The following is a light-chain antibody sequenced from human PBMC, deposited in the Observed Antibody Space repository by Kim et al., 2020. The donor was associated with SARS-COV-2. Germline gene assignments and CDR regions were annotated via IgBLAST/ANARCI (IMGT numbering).Light chain of an antibody. J-gene: IGKJ1*01. CDR1: QSISTY. V-gene: IGKV1-39*01. CDR3: QQSYTMPWT. CDR2: GAS. Sequence: DIQMTQSPSSLSASVGDRVTITCRASQSISTYLNWYQHKPAKAPKLLIYGASSLQSGVPSRFSGSGSGTDFTLTISSLQFEEIATYYCQQSYTMPWTFGQGTKVDIK.